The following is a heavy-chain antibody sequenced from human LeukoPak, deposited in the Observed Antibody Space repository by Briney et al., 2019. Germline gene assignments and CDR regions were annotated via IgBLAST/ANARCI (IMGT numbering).Heavy chain of an antibody. CDR3: ATVPYSGTYSYFDY. V-gene: IGHV3-21*04. J-gene: IGHJ4*02. Sequence: GGSLRLSCSASAFPFSTYIMGWVRQAPGRGLEWVSSISSSSTYIYYADSVKGRFTISRDNTKNSLYQQMNSLRTEDTALYYCATVPYSGTYSYFDYWGQGTLVTVSS. D-gene: IGHD1-26*01. CDR1: AFPFSTYI. CDR2: ISSSSTYI.